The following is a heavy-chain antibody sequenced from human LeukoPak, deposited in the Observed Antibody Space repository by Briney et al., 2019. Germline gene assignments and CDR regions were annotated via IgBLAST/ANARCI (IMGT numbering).Heavy chain of an antibody. CDR3: ARDLQTLGYCGSTSCYKGGYYYGMDV. J-gene: IGHJ6*02. D-gene: IGHD2-2*02. CDR1: GYTFTGHY. Sequence: ASVKVSCKASGYTFTGHYMHWVRQAPGQGREWMGCSNPNSGGTHYARRFQDGVTMTRATSISTAYMELSRLRSDDKAVFYRARDLQTLGYCGSTSCYKGGYYYGMDVWGQGTTVTVSS. V-gene: IGHV1-2*02. CDR2: SNPNSGGT.